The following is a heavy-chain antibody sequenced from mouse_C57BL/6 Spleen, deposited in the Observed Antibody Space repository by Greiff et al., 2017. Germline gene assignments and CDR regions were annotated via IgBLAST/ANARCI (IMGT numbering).Heavy chain of an antibody. J-gene: IGHJ1*03. Sequence: EVQRVESGPELVKPGASVKIPCKASGYTFTDYNMDWVKQSHGKSLEWIGDINPNNGGTIYNQKFKGKATLTVDKSSSTAYMELRSLTSEDTAVYYCARWGTTGTGWYFDVWGTGTTVTVSS. CDR1: GYTFTDYN. CDR2: INPNNGGT. V-gene: IGHV1-18*01. D-gene: IGHD4-1*01. CDR3: ARWGTTGTGWYFDV.